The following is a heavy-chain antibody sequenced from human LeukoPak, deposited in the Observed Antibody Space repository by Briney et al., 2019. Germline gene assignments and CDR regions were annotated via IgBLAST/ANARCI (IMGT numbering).Heavy chain of an antibody. D-gene: IGHD1-20*01. J-gene: IGHJ6*03. Sequence: SVKVSCKASGGTFSSYAISWVRQAPGQGLEWMGRIIPILGIANYAQKFQGRVTITADKSTSTAYMELSSLRSEDTAVYYCARSALTGTVNYYYYYMDVWGKGTTVTVSS. CDR3: ARSALTGTVNYYYYYMDV. CDR1: GGTFSSYA. CDR2: IIPILGIA. V-gene: IGHV1-69*04.